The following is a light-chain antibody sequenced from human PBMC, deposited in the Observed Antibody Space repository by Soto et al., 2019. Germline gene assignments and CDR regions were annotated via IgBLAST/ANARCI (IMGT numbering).Light chain of an antibody. J-gene: IGKJ1*01. V-gene: IGKV1-5*03. CDR1: HTISSW. Sequence: DSPMTQSPSTLSGSVGDRLTITCLSVHTISSWVAWYQQKPGKAPKLLIYKASTLKSGVPSRFSGSGSGTEFTLTISSLQPDDFATYYCQHYNSYSEAFGQGTKVDI. CDR3: QHYNSYSEA. CDR2: KAS.